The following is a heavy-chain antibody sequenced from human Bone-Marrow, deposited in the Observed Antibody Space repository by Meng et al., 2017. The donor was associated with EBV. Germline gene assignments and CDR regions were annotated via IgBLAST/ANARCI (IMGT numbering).Heavy chain of an antibody. CDR3: ARGKYYDNGGYSRSNYYFNF. CDR2: IS. CDR1: GYTFTTDD. V-gene: IGHV1-18*01. D-gene: IGHD3-22*01. J-gene: IGHJ4*02. Sequence: QVQLVHSEAEVKKPGASLKVSCKTSGYTFTTDDIHWGRQAPGQGLEGMGWISHYSQKLQGRVTMTPDTSTSTAYMELRSLRSDDTAVYYCARGKYYDNGGYSRSNYYFNFWGQGTLVTVSS.